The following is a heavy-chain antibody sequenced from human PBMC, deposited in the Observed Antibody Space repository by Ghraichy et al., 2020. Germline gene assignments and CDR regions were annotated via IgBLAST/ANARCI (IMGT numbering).Heavy chain of an antibody. V-gene: IGHV4-34*01. D-gene: IGHD2-15*01. CDR2: INHSGST. J-gene: IGHJ5*02. CDR1: GGSFSGYY. Sequence: SETLSLTCAVYGGSFSGYYWSWIRQPPGKGLEWIGGINHSGSTNYNPSLKSRVTMSVDTSKNQFSLNLSSVTAADTAVYYCARDTVVVIAAPPPIWFDPWGQGILVTVPP. CDR3: ARDTVVVIAAPPPIWFDP.